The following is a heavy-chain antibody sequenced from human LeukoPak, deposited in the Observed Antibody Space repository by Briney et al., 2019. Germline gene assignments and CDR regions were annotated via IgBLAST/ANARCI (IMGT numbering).Heavy chain of an antibody. CDR3: ARGHVAVAAKREYFQH. J-gene: IGHJ1*01. CDR2: IYYSGST. V-gene: IGHV4-39*07. D-gene: IGHD6-19*01. CDR1: GGSISSSSYY. Sequence: SETLSLTCTVSGGSISSSSYYWGWIRQPPGKGLEWIGSIYYSGSTYYNPSLKSRVTISVNTYKNQFSLKLSSVTAADTAVYYCARGHVAVAAKREYFQHWGQGTLVTVSS.